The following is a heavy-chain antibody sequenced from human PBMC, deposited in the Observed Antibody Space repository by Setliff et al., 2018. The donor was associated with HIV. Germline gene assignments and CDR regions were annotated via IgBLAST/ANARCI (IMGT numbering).Heavy chain of an antibody. CDR1: GGSISSYY. J-gene: IGHJ4*02. CDR3: ARGLSFYDPGGFDY. CDR2: IYTSGST. D-gene: IGHD3-22*01. V-gene: IGHV4-4*09. Sequence: ASETLSLTCTVSGGSISSYYWSWIRQPPGKGLEWIGYIYTSGSTSYNPSLKSRVTISVDTSKNQFSLKLSSVTAADTAVYYCARGLSFYDPGGFDYWGQGTLVTVSS.